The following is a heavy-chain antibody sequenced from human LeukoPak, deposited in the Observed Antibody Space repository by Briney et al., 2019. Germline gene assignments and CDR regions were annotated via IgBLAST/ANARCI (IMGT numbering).Heavy chain of an antibody. CDR1: GGSIRSYY. J-gene: IGHJ4*02. CDR3: ARDRGHLPKFDY. Sequence: SETLSLTCTVSGGSIRSYYWSWIRQPAGKGLEWIGRIYTSGSTNYNPSLKSRVTISVDKSKNQFSLKLSSVTAADTAVYYCARDRGHLPKFDYWGQGTLPTVSS. CDR2: IYTSGST. V-gene: IGHV4-4*07.